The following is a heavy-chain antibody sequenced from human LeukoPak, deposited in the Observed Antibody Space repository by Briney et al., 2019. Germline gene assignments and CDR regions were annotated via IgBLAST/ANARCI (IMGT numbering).Heavy chain of an antibody. Sequence: SETLSLTCTVSGGSVSSDSYYWVWVRQPPGKGLEWTGSINYSGTTFYSSSLKSRITLPMDASKNQFSLRLTSVTAADTAVYYCARLGTYSGNLFDNWGQGTLVTVSS. CDR1: GGSVSSDSYY. V-gene: IGHV4-39*01. J-gene: IGHJ4*02. CDR2: INYSGTT. CDR3: ARLGTYSGNLFDN. D-gene: IGHD1-26*01.